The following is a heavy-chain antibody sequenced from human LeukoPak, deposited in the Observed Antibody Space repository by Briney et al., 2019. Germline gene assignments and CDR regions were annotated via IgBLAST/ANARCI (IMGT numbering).Heavy chain of an antibody. CDR1: GYTFTSYG. V-gene: IGHV1-18*01. Sequence: ASVKVSCKASGYTFTSYGISWVRQAPGQGLEWTGWISGNNGNTNYEEQFQGRGTMTTDTSTSTAYMEMRSLRSDDTAVYFCARETTLVKGIMTGIYYYHMDVWGKGTTVTVSS. D-gene: IGHD3-10*01. J-gene: IGHJ6*03. CDR2: ISGNNGNT. CDR3: ARETTLVKGIMTGIYYYHMDV.